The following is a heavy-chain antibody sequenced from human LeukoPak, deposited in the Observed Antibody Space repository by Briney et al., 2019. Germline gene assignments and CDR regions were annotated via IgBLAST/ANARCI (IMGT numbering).Heavy chain of an antibody. CDR3: VRAPASGPFDI. J-gene: IGHJ3*02. CDR2: TNSNSGAT. D-gene: IGHD1-14*01. Sequence: ASVKVSCKASGYTFTGYYIHWLRQAHGQGLEWMGWTNSNSGATDYAQKFQGRVTMTRDTSISTTYMELTSLTSDDTAVYFCVRAPASGPFDIWGQGTIVTVS. CDR1: GYTFTGYY. V-gene: IGHV1-2*02.